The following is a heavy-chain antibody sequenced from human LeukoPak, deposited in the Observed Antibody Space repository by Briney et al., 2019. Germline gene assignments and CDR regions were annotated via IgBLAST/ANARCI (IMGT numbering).Heavy chain of an antibody. CDR1: GYTFTDYY. CDR3: ARAPQWLGHYYYMDV. CDR2: INPNSGGT. V-gene: IGHV1-2*02. Sequence: ASVKVSCKASGYTFTDYYMHWVRQAPGQGLEWMGWINPNSGGTNYAQKFQDRVTMTRDTSISTAYMELSRLRSDDTAVYYCARAPQWLGHYYYMDVWGKGTTVTVSS. D-gene: IGHD6-19*01. J-gene: IGHJ6*03.